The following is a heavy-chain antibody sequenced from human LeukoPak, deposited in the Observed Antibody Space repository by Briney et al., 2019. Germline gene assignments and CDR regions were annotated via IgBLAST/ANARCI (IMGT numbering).Heavy chain of an antibody. CDR1: GYTFTSYG. CDR3: ARGDYYDSSGYSDASLFDY. Sequence: ASVKVSCKASGYTFTSYGISWVRQAPGQGLEWMGWITTYNGNTNYAQNLQGRVTMTTDTSTSTAYMELGSLRSDDTAVYYCARGDYYDSSGYSDASLFDYWGQGTLVTVSS. CDR2: ITTYNGNT. D-gene: IGHD3-22*01. J-gene: IGHJ4*02. V-gene: IGHV1-18*01.